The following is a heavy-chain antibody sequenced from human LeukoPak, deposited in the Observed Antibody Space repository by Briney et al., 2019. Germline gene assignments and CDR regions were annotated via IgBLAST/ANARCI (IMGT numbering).Heavy chain of an antibody. J-gene: IGHJ5*02. CDR2: IYHSGST. V-gene: IGHV4-38-2*02. Sequence: RTSETLSLTCTVSGYSISSGYYWGWIRQPPGKGLEWIGSIYHSGSTNYNPSLKSRVTISVDTSKSQFSLKLSSVTAADTAVYYCARRLRVRGSPWTWGQGTLVTVPS. D-gene: IGHD3-10*01. CDR3: ARRLRVRGSPWT. CDR1: GYSISSGYY.